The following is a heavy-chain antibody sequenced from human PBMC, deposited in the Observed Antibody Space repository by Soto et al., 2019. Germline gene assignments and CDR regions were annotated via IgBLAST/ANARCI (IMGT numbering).Heavy chain of an antibody. CDR3: AGIQLWQRGVESQVFDP. J-gene: IGHJ5*02. V-gene: IGHV4-31*03. CDR2: IYYSGST. Sequence: QVQLQESGPGLVKPSQTLSLTCTVSGGSISSGGYYWSWIRQHPGKGLEWIGYIYYSGSTYYNPSLKSRVTISVDTSKNQFSLKLSSVTAADTAVYYCAGIQLWQRGVESQVFDPWGQGTLVTVSS. CDR1: GGSISSGGYY. D-gene: IGHD5-18*01.